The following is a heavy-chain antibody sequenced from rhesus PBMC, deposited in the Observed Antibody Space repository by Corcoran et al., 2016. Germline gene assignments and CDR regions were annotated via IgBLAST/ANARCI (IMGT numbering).Heavy chain of an antibody. D-gene: IGHD6-25*01. Sequence: QVKLQQWGEGLVKPSETLSLTCAVYGGSISGYYWTWIRPPPGQGLVWLGNIDGNSASTNYNPSLKNRVTISKDTSKNQFSLKLSSVTAADTAVYYCSRAGYSGIWTQFDYWYFDIWGPGTPITISS. CDR1: GGSISGYY. J-gene: IGHJ2*01. CDR2: IDGNSAST. CDR3: SRAGYSGIWTQFDYWYFDI. V-gene: IGHV4-73*01.